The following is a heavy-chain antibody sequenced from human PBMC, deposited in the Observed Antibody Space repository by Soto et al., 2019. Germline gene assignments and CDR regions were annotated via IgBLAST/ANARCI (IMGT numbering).Heavy chain of an antibody. CDR2: IYYSGST. CDR3: ARLLGSSSSPVNY. J-gene: IGHJ4*02. Sequence: SETLSLTCTVSGGSISSSSYYWGWIRQPPGKGLEWIGSIYYSGSTYYNPSLKSRVTISVDTSKNQFSLKLSSVTAADTAVYYCARLLGSSSSPVNYWGQGTLVTVSS. V-gene: IGHV4-39*01. CDR1: GGSISSSSYY. D-gene: IGHD6-6*01.